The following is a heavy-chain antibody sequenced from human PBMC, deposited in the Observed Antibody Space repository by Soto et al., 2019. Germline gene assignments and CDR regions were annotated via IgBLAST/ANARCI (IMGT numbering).Heavy chain of an antibody. CDR3: ASGKGVDGSHYLDN. D-gene: IGHD1-26*01. Sequence: PSETLSLTCAVYGGSFSGYYWSWIRQPPGKGLEWIGEINHSGSTNYNPSLKSRVTISVDTSKKQFSLNLSSGTAADTAVYYCASGKGVDGSHYLDNWGQGTLVTVSS. CDR1: GGSFSGYY. J-gene: IGHJ4*02. CDR2: INHSGST. V-gene: IGHV4-34*01.